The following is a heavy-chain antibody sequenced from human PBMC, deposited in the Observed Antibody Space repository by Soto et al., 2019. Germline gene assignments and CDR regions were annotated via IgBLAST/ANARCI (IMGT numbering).Heavy chain of an antibody. CDR2: ISWNSGSI. Sequence: EVQLVESGGGLVQPGRSLRLSCAASGFTFDDYAMHWVRQAPGKGLEWVSGISWNSGSIGYADSVKGRFTISRDNXRNSLYLQMNSLRAEDTALYYCAKDIGPDYGVPGGPWGQGTLVTVSS. J-gene: IGHJ5*02. D-gene: IGHD4-17*01. V-gene: IGHV3-9*01. CDR1: GFTFDDYA. CDR3: AKDIGPDYGVPGGP.